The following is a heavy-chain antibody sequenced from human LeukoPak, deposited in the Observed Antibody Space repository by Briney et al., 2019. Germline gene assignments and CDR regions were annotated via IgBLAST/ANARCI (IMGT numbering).Heavy chain of an antibody. V-gene: IGHV3-48*03. J-gene: IGHJ4*02. CDR1: GFTFSNYE. CDR3: ARSITDYGDYDSPFFDY. D-gene: IGHD4-17*01. CDR2: ISSSGTLM. Sequence: GGSLRLSCAASGFTFSNYEMNWVRQAPGKGLEWVSYISSSGTLMFYSGSVKGRFTISRDNASVSLQMNSLRAEDTALYYCARSITDYGDYDSPFFDYWGQGTLVTVSS.